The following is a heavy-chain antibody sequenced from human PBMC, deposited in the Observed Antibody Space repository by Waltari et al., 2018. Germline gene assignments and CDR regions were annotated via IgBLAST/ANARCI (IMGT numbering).Heavy chain of an antibody. Sequence: QVHLQQWGAGLLRPSETLSLICAVYGGSLRGYYWGWIRQPPGKGLEWIGEVNHSPNSNCNPSLRSRVHMSIDTSQNQFSLQLTSGTAADTGVYYCVRREDCTGPGGNCYSGAPFAVDVWGQGTTVTVPS. CDR3: VRREDCTGPGGNCYSGAPFAVDV. J-gene: IGHJ6*02. V-gene: IGHV4-34*01. D-gene: IGHD2-8*02. CDR1: GGSLRGYY. CDR2: VNHSPNS.